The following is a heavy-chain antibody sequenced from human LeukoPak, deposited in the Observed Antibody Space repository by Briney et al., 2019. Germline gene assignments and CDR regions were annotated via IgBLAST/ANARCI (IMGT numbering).Heavy chain of an antibody. CDR1: GGSISSSSYY. D-gene: IGHD3-10*01. V-gene: IGHV4-61*05. Sequence: SETLSLTCTVSGGSISSSSYYWGWIRQPPGKGLEWIGYIYYSGSTNYNPSLRSRVTISVETSKNQFSLKLISVTAADTAVYYCARLPPLLSWDYYYFYMDVWGKGTTVTVSS. CDR2: IYYSGST. CDR3: ARLPPLLSWDYYYFYMDV. J-gene: IGHJ6*03.